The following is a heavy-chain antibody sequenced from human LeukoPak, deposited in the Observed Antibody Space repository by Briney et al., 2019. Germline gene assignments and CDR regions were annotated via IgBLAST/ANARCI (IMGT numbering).Heavy chain of an antibody. CDR1: GFTFSSFG. CDR2: ISYDGSNK. V-gene: IGHV3-30*18. Sequence: GRSLRLSCAASGFTFSSFGIHWVRQAPGKGLKWVAVISYDGSNKYYADSVKGRFTISRGNSKNTLYLQMNSLRAEDTAVYYCAKDPGGSYDNWFDPWGQGTLVTVSS. J-gene: IGHJ5*02. CDR3: AKDPGGSYDNWFDP. D-gene: IGHD2-15*01.